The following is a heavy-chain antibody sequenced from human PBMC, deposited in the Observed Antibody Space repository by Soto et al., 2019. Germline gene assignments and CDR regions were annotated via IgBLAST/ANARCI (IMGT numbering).Heavy chain of an antibody. D-gene: IGHD3-16*01. J-gene: IGHJ4*02. CDR2: ISGSGGNT. V-gene: IGHV3-23*01. CDR3: AKEGGHSLPFDY. Sequence: GGSLRLSCAASGFTFSSYGMIWVRQAPGKGLEWVSAISGSGGNTYYADSVKGRFTISRDNSKNTLNLQMNSLRAEDTALYYCAKEGGHSLPFDYWGRGALVTVSS. CDR1: GFTFSSYG.